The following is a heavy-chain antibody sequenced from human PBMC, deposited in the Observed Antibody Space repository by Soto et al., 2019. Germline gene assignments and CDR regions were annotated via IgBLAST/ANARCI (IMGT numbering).Heavy chain of an antibody. Sequence: VQLVESGGGLVQPGGSLRLSCAASGFTFSSYWMSWVRQAPGKGLEWVANIKQDGSEKYYVDSVKGRFTISRDNAKNSLYLQMNSLRAEDTAVYYCARAIAVAGSLFDYWGQGTLVTVSS. J-gene: IGHJ4*02. V-gene: IGHV3-7*01. D-gene: IGHD6-19*01. CDR1: GFTFSSYW. CDR2: IKQDGSEK. CDR3: ARAIAVAGSLFDY.